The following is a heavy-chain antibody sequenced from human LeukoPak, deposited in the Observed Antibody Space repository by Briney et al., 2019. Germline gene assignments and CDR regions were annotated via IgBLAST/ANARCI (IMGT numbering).Heavy chain of an antibody. CDR2: ISWNSGTI. CDR3: AKDLSKLGYCSGGSCYSLGSFDY. CDR1: GFTFDDYA. V-gene: IGHV3-9*01. J-gene: IGHJ4*02. Sequence: PGGSLRLSCAASGFTFDDYAMHWVRQAPRKGLEWVSGISWNSGTIGYADSVKGRFTISRDNAKNSLYLQMNSLRAEDTALYYCAKDLSKLGYCSGGSCYSLGSFDYWGQGTLVTVSS. D-gene: IGHD2-15*01.